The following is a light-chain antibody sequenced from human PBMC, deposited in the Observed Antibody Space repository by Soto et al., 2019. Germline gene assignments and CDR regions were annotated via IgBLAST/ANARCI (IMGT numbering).Light chain of an antibody. J-gene: IGKJ4*01. V-gene: IGKV1-12*01. CDR1: QGISSR. CDR3: QQSNSFPLT. Sequence: DIQMTQSPSSVSASVGDRVTITCRASQGISSRLAWYQQKPGKAPNLLIYAASSLQSGVPSRFSGSGSETDFTLTIGSLQPEDFATYYCQQSNSFPLTFSGGTKVDIK. CDR2: AAS.